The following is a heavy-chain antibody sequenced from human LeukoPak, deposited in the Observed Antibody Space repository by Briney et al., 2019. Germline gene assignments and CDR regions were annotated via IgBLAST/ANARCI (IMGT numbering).Heavy chain of an antibody. CDR3: VRDLSFSPDS. V-gene: IGHV3-74*01. CDR1: GFTFSSSW. CDR2: ISPDGSYT. J-gene: IGHJ4*02. Sequence: GGSLRLSCAASGFTFSSSWMHWVRQVPGKGLVWVSHISPDGSYTDYADSAKGRFIISRDNAKNTMSLQMNSLRAEDTAVYYCVRDLSFSPDSWGQGTLVSVSS.